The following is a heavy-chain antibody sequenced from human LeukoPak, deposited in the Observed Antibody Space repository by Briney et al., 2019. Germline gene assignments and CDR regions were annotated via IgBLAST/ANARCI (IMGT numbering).Heavy chain of an antibody. J-gene: IGHJ3*02. V-gene: IGHV4-34*01. Sequence: SETLSLTCAVYGGSFSGYYWSRIRQPPGKGLEWIGEINHSGTTNYNPSLKSRVTISVDTSKNQFSLRLSSVTAADTAVYYCARVQRLWVGDLLSNAFDIWGQGTKVTVSS. CDR2: INHSGTT. D-gene: IGHD3-10*01. CDR1: GGSFSGYY. CDR3: ARVQRLWVGDLLSNAFDI.